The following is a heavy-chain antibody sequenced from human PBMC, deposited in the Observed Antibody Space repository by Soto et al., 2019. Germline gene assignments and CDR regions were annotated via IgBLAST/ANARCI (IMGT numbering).Heavy chain of an antibody. J-gene: IGHJ3*02. CDR1: GFTFTLYS. D-gene: IGHD1-26*01. CDR3: ARYSGNYQDAFDI. CDR2: INGGSGKT. V-gene: IGHV1-3*01. Sequence: QVQLVQSGAEVKKPGASVKVSCRASGFTFTLYSMHWVRQAPGQRLEWMGWINGGSGKTKYSQTFQGRVTIARDTSASTAYMEVSSLRSEDTAVYYCARYSGNYQDAFDIWCQGTMVTVSS.